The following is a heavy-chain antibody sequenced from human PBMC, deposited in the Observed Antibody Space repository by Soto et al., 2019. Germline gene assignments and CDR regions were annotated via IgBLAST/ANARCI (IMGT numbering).Heavy chain of an antibody. V-gene: IGHV1-24*01. Sequence: ASVKVSCKASGGTFSSYTISWVRQAPGQGLEWMGGFDPEDGETIYAQKFQGRVTMTEDTSTDTAYMELSSLRSEDTAVYYCATRSYYSSGYYWRPFDYWGQGTLVTVSS. D-gene: IGHD3-22*01. CDR3: ATRSYYSSGYYWRPFDY. CDR2: FDPEDGET. J-gene: IGHJ4*02. CDR1: GGTFSSYT.